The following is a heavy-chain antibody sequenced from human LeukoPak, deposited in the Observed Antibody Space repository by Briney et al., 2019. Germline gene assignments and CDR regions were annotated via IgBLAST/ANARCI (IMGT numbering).Heavy chain of an antibody. D-gene: IGHD3-22*01. CDR2: ISGSGAST. CDR3: AKESFIPYYYDSSGYIDY. J-gene: IGHJ4*02. CDR1: GFTLSTNA. V-gene: IGHV3-23*01. Sequence: PGGSLRLSCLTSGFTLSTNAMSWVRQAPGKGLEWISGISGSGASTYYADSVKGRFTISRDNSKNTLFLQMNSLRAEDTALYYCAKESFIPYYYDSSGYIDYWGQGTLVTVSS.